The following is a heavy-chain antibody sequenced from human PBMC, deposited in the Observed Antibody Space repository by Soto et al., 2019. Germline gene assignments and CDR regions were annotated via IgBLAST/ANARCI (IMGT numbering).Heavy chain of an antibody. Sequence: LRLSCAASGFTFSSYGMHGVRQAPVNGLEWVAVISYDGSNKYYADSVKGRFTISRDNSKNTLYLQMNSLRAEDTAVYYCAKEGVFQQPLNYVYVIDTLYYDYWGQGTLVTAPQ. J-gene: IGHJ4*02. D-gene: IGHD6-25*01. CDR3: AKEGVFQQPLNYVYVIDTLYYDY. CDR2: ISYDGSNK. V-gene: IGHV3-30*18. CDR1: GFTFSSYG.